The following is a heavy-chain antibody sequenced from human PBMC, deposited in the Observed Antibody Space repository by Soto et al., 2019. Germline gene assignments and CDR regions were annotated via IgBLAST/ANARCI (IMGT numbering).Heavy chain of an antibody. V-gene: IGHV1-69*02. D-gene: IGHD3-10*01. CDR1: GGTFSSYT. J-gene: IGHJ4*02. CDR2: IIPILGIA. Sequence: QVQLVQSGAEVKKHGSSVKVSCKASGGTFSSYTISWVRQAPGQGLEWMGRIIPILGIANYAQKFQGRVTITADKSTSTAYMELSSLRSEDTAVYYCARGPLTMVRGPLFDYWGQGTLVTVSS. CDR3: ARGPLTMVRGPLFDY.